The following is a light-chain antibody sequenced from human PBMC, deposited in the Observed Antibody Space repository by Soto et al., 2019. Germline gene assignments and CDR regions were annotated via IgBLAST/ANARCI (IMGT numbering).Light chain of an antibody. CDR3: SSYTSISTQV. CDR1: SSDVGAYNF. V-gene: IGLV2-14*01. CDR2: EVS. J-gene: IGLJ2*01. Sequence: QSVLTQPASLSGSLGQSITISCSGTSSDVGAYNFVSWYQQHPGEAPKLIIYEVSDRPSGLSNRFSGSKSGNVASLTISGLQAEDEANYYCSSYTSISTQVFGGGTKVTVL.